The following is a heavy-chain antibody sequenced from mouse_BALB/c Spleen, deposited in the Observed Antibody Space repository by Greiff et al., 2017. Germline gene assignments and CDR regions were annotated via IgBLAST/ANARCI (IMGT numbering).Heavy chain of an antibody. CDR2: ISYSGST. J-gene: IGHJ4*01. CDR3: ARPLNAYDGDAMDY. Sequence: DVQLVESGPGLVKPSQSLSLTCTVTGYSITSDYAWNWIRQFPGNKLEWMGYISYSGSTSYNPSLKSRISITRDTSKNQFFLQLNSVTTEDTATYSCARPLNAYDGDAMDYWGQGTSVTVSS. CDR1: GYSITSDYA. V-gene: IGHV3-2*02. D-gene: IGHD2-2*01.